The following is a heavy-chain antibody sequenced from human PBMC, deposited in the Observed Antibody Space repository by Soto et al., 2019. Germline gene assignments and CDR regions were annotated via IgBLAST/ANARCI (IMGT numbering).Heavy chain of an antibody. Sequence: EVQLVESGGGLVQPGGSLRLSCAVSGFTFSTYWMTWVRQPPGKGLEWVANMDQYGSETYYVDSVRGRFTVSRDNAKNSLYLQMNSLRVEDTAVYYCVCGGNFFIYWGQGTLVTVSP. CDR1: GFTFSTYW. CDR2: MDQYGSET. CDR3: VCGGNFFIY. V-gene: IGHV3-7*01. J-gene: IGHJ4*02. D-gene: IGHD3-16*01.